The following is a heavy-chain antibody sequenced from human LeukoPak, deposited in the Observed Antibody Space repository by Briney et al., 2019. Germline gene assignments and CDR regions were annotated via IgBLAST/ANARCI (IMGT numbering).Heavy chain of an antibody. CDR1: GGSISNTGYY. Sequence: ASETLSLTCTVSGGSISNTGYYWGWIRQPPWKGLEWIGSIYYTGSTYYNPSLKSRVTISVDTSNNQFSLRLISVTAADTAVYYCARQTVGGGLLDWFDPWGQGTLVTVSS. CDR3: ARQTVGGGLLDWFDP. CDR2: IYYTGST. V-gene: IGHV4-39*01. J-gene: IGHJ5*02. D-gene: IGHD4-23*01.